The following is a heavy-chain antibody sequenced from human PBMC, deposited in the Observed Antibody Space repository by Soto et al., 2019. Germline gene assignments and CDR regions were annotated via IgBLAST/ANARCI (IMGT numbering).Heavy chain of an antibody. CDR3: AIGRIAVVSSRQYYGMDF. CDR2: IIPVFGIV. J-gene: IGHJ6*02. Sequence: QVQLVQSGAEVKKPGSSVRVSCKASGGTPSNSAFSWVRQAPGQGLEWMGGIIPVFGIVKYAQNREGRVTITADESTNTAYMDLSSLRYEDRAVYYCAIGRIAVVSSRQYYGMDFWGQGTTLTVSS. D-gene: IGHD6-19*01. CDR1: GGTPSNSA. V-gene: IGHV1-69*01.